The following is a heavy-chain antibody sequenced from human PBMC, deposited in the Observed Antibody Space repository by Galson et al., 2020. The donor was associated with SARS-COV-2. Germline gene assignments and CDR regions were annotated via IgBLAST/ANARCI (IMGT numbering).Heavy chain of an antibody. CDR1: GGSISSGEYY. D-gene: IGHD2-8*01. Sequence: SETLSLTCSVSGGSISSGEYYWSWIRQHPGKGLEWLGYIYHTGSTFYNPSLKSRLLMSLDMSENQFSLNLDSVTAADTAVYYCARERGYCTTSMCYGGWFDPWGQGTLVTVSS. J-gene: IGHJ5*02. CDR3: ARERGYCTTSMCYGGWFDP. V-gene: IGHV4-31*03. CDR2: IYHTGST.